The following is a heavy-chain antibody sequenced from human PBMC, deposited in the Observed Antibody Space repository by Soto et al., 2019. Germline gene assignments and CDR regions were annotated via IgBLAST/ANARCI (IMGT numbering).Heavy chain of an antibody. CDR1: GFTLNNYR. Sequence: EVQLLQSGGGPVRSGGSLRLSCVASGFTLNNYRMTWVRQGPGKGLEWVASIYSRPNYIHYTESVKGRFIISRDNAKNSVYRKINGLGVGDGAVYYWGKKKGDEGGSPLRVYYGVDV. CDR3: GKKKGDEGGSPLRVYYGVDV. CDR2: IYSRPNYI. J-gene: IGHJ6*01. V-gene: IGHV3-21*06. D-gene: IGHD3-10*01.